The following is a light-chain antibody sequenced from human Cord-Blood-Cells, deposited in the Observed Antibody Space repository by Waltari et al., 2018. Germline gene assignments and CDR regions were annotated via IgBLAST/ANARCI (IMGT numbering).Light chain of an antibody. Sequence: QSALTQPASVSGSPGQSIPISCTGTSSDVGSYTLVSCYQQHPGKAPKLMIYEGSKRPSGVSNRFSGSKSGNTASLTISGLQAEDEADYYCCSYAGSSTYVVFGGGTKLTVL. CDR2: EGS. CDR3: CSYAGSSTYVV. J-gene: IGLJ2*01. V-gene: IGLV2-23*01. CDR1: SSDVGSYTL.